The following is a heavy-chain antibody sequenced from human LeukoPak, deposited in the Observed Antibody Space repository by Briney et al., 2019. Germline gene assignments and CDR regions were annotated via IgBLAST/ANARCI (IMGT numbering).Heavy chain of an antibody. V-gene: IGHV3-23*01. CDR2: ISGSGGST. D-gene: IGHD6-13*01. CDR3: AKDPRGSIAAALGDY. Sequence: GGSLRLSCAASGFTFSSYAMSWVRQAPGKGLEWVSAISGSGGSTYYADSVKGRFTISRDNSKNTLYLQMNSLRAEDTAVYYCAKDPRGSIAAALGDYWGQGTLVTVSS. CDR1: GFTFSSYA. J-gene: IGHJ4*02.